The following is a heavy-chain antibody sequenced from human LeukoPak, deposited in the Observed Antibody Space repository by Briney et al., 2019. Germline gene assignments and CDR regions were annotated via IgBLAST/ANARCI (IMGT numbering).Heavy chain of an antibody. CDR3: ARLGGFDQGFAFDM. V-gene: IGHV3-74*03. J-gene: IGHJ3*02. D-gene: IGHD2-15*01. CDR2: INRDGSET. Sequence: GGSLRLSCAASGFSLENHWMHWVRQGPGKGLVWVSRINRDGSETTYEESMKGRFTISRDNAKNTLYLQMNSLRAEDTAVYYCARLGGFDQGFAFDMWGQGTMVTVS. CDR1: GFSLENHW.